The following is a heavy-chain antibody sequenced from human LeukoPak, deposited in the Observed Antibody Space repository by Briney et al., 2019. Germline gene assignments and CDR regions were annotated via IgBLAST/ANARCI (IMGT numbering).Heavy chain of an antibody. D-gene: IGHD3-10*01. CDR1: GFTFRSAW. V-gene: IGHV3-15*01. Sequence: GGSLRLSCAASGFTFRSAWMSGVRKAPGKGLEWVGRIKSKADGGTTDYATPVKGRFTISRDDSENTLYLQMNSLKTDDTAVYYCTTDRLGGILWFGELGLVGGQGTLVTVSS. CDR3: TTDRLGGILWFGELGLV. CDR2: IKSKADGGTT. J-gene: IGHJ4*02.